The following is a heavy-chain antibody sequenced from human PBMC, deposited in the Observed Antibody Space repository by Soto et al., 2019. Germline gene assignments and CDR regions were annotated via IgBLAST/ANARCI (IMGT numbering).Heavy chain of an antibody. J-gene: IGHJ4*02. CDR2: IYHSGST. V-gene: IGHV4-4*02. D-gene: IGHD1-1*01. CDR1: SGSISSSNW. Sequence: SETLSLTCAVSSGSISSSNWWSWVRQPPGKGREWIGEIYHSGSTNYNPSLKSRVTISVDKSKNQFSLKLSSVTAADTAVYYCASLSTGTNFDYWGQGTLVTVSS. CDR3: ASLSTGTNFDY.